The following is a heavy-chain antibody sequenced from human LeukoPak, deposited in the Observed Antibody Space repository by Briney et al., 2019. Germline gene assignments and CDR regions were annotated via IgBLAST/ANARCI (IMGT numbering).Heavy chain of an antibody. J-gene: IGHJ3*02. CDR1: GYSFISYW. CDR3: ARREWTRGVTHAFDI. CDR2: IYPGDSDT. D-gene: IGHD3-10*01. Sequence: GESLKISCKGSGYSFISYWIGWVRQMSGEGLEWMGIIYPGDSDTRYSPSVQGQITISPDKSISTAYPQRSSLKASDTAMYYCARREWTRGVTHAFDIWGQGTMVTVSS. V-gene: IGHV5-51*01.